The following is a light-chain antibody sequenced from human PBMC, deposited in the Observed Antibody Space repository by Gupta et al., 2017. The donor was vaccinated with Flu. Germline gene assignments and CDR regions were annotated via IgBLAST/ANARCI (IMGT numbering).Light chain of an antibody. CDR1: SSDVGGYDY. Sequence: SALPQPRSVSGSPGPSVTISCTGTSSDVGGYDYVSWYQPHPGNAPKFMIYDVTRRHAGVPGRFSGSESGNTASLTISVHKEEEEADYYCYSDATRDTWVFGGGTKLTVL. CDR2: DVT. V-gene: IGLV2-11*01. J-gene: IGLJ3*02. CDR3: YSDATRDTWV.